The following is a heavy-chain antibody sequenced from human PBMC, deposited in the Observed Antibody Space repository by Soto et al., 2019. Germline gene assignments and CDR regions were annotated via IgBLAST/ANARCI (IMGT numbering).Heavy chain of an antibody. D-gene: IGHD3-22*01. CDR3: AREASYYYDSSGYFGY. CDR2: IRNSGDRT. CDR1: GFIFSNFA. V-gene: IGHV3-23*01. Sequence: GGSLRLSCAASGFIFSNFAMSWVRQAPGRGLEWISAIRNSGDRTYYADSVKGRFTISRDNAKNSLYLQMNSLRAKDTAVYYCAREASYYYDSSGYFGYWGQGTLVTVSS. J-gene: IGHJ4*02.